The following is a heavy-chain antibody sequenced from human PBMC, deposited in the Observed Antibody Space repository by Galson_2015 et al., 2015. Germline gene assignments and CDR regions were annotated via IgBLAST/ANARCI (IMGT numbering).Heavy chain of an antibody. CDR3: ARIPESTPWYYYGSGSYSRGMDV. V-gene: IGHV4-39*01. Sequence: ETLSLTCTVSGGSISSSSYYWGWIRQPPGKGLEWIGSIYYSGSTYYNPSLKSRVTISVDTSKNQFSLKLSSVTAADTAVYYCARIPESTPWYYYGSGSYSRGMDVWGQGTTVTVSS. D-gene: IGHD3-10*01. CDR1: GGSISSSSYY. J-gene: IGHJ6*02. CDR2: IYYSGST.